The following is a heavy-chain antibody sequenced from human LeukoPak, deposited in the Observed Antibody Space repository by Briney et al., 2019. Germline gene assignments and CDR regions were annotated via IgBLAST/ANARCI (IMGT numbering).Heavy chain of an antibody. CDR1: GYSISSTYS. J-gene: IGHJ4*02. V-gene: IGHV4-38-2*02. CDR2: IYYSGST. Sequence: PSETLSLTCTVSGYSISSTYSWGWIRQPPGKGLEWIGSIYYSGSTYYNPSLKSRVTISVDTSKNQFSLKLSSVTAADTAVYYCASYDILTGYYDYYFDYWGQGTLVTVSS. CDR3: ASYDILTGYYDYYFDY. D-gene: IGHD3-9*01.